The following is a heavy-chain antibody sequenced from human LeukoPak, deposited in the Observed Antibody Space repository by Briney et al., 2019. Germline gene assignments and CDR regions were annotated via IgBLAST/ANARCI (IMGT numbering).Heavy chain of an antibody. D-gene: IGHD3-22*01. V-gene: IGHV3-23*01. CDR2: ISPSGDRT. CDR1: GFTFSSYA. CDR3: AIMHGYYDGSGFWVQ. Sequence: GGSLRLSCAASGFTFSSYAMSWVRQAPGKVLEWVSFISPSGDRTTNADSVEGRFTISRDNTRNTLYLQMNSLRDENTGVYYCAIMHGYYDGSGFWVQWGQGNLVTVSS. J-gene: IGHJ4*02.